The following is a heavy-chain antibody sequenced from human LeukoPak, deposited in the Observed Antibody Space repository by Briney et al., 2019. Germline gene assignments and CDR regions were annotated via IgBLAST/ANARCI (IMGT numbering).Heavy chain of an antibody. Sequence: ASVKVSCKTSGYTFTGYYIHWVRRAPGQGLEWLGRINPNSGGTSSAQKFQGRVTMTRDTSITTAYMELSSLRFDDTAVYYCARATDDYGKNWFDPWGQGTLVTVSS. CDR3: ARATDDYGKNWFDP. CDR2: INPNSGGT. D-gene: IGHD4-17*01. V-gene: IGHV1-2*06. J-gene: IGHJ5*02. CDR1: GYTFTGYY.